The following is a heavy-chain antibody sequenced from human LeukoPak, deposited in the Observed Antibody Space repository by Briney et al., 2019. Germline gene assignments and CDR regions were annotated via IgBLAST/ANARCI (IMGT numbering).Heavy chain of an antibody. V-gene: IGHV1-46*01. CDR2: INPSGGST. Sequence: ASVKVSCKASGYTFTSYYMHWVRQAPGQGLEWMGIINPSGGSTSYAQKFQGRVTMTRDTSTSTVYMELSSLRSEDTAVYYCARGPSDILTGYPFDYWGQGTLITVSS. D-gene: IGHD3-9*01. J-gene: IGHJ4*02. CDR1: GYTFTSYY. CDR3: ARGPSDILTGYPFDY.